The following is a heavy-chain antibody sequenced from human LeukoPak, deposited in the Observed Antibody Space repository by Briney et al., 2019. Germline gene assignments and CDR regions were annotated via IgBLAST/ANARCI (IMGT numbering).Heavy chain of an antibody. CDR3: ARVLLADAYKEMATVGYFDY. CDR2: ISSSGSTI. V-gene: IGHV3-11*04. CDR1: GFTFSDYY. D-gene: IGHD5-24*01. J-gene: IGHJ4*02. Sequence: GGSLRLSCAASGFTFSDYYMSWIRQVPGKGLEWVSYISSSGSTIYYADSVKGRFTISRDNSKNSLYLQMNRLRAEDTAVYYCARVLLADAYKEMATVGYFDYWGQGTLVTVSS.